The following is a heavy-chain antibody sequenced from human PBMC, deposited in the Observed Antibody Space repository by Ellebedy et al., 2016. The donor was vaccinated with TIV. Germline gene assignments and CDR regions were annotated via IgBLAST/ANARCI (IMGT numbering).Heavy chain of an antibody. CDR1: TYSFTSYG. D-gene: IGHD2-21*01. Sequence: ASVKVSXKASTYSFTSYGVAWVRQAPGQGLEWVGWISTYNDDINYPQKFQGRVTLTTDTSTDTAYLELRSLRSDDTAVYYCERDACGAFGVCVGGTWGGMDVWGQGTTVTVSS. CDR2: ISTYNDDI. J-gene: IGHJ6*02. V-gene: IGHV1-18*01. CDR3: ERDACGAFGVCVGGTWGGMDV.